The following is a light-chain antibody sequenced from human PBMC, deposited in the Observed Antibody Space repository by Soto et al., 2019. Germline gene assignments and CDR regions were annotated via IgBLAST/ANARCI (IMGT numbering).Light chain of an antibody. V-gene: IGKV1-39*01. CDR3: QQSYSSPPT. CDR2: AAS. Sequence: DIQMTQSPSSLSASVEDRVIITCRASQSISNHLNWYQQKPGKAPKLLIFAASSLQSGVPSRFSGSRSGPDFTLAISGLQPEYFAPYYCQQSYSSPPTFGQGTKVEIK. J-gene: IGKJ1*01. CDR1: QSISNH.